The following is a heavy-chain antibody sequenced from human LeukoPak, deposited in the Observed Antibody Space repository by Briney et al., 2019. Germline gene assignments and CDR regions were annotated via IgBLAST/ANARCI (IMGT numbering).Heavy chain of an antibody. CDR3: AKVAGDRNYFDY. V-gene: IGHV3-9*01. J-gene: IGHJ4*02. CDR1: GFTFDDYA. D-gene: IGHD4-17*01. CDR2: ISWNSNNI. Sequence: GGSLRLSCAASGFTFDDYAMHWVRQAPGKGLEWVSGISWNSNNIDYADSVKGRFTISRDNAKNSLYLQMNRLRADDAALYYCAKVAGDRNYFDYWGQGTLVTVSS.